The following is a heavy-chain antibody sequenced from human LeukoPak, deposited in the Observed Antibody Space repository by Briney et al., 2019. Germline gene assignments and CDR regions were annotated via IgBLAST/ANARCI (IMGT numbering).Heavy chain of an antibody. D-gene: IGHD2-21*02. CDR1: GFTFSSYS. CDR2: ISSSSSTI. CDR3: ANADRGQGGDCCLFDY. J-gene: IGHJ4*02. Sequence: GGSLRLSCAASGFTFSSYSMNWVRQAPGKGLEWVSYISSSSSTIYYADSVKGRITISRDNSKNTVYLQMTSLRAEDTAVYYCANADRGQGGDCCLFDYWGQGTLVTVAS. V-gene: IGHV3-48*01.